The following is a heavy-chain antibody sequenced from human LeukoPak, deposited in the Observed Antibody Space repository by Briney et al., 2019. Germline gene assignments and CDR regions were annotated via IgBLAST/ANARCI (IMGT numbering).Heavy chain of an antibody. V-gene: IGHV3-30*04. CDR1: AFTFSDYT. J-gene: IGHJ4*02. Sequence: PGGSLRLSCAASAFTFSDYTMHWVRQAPGKGLEWVAVISYDGSQKHYAGSVKGRFTISRDNSKNTVYLQMNSLRDEDTAVFYCARANSSSWHYFDYWGQGTLVTVSS. CDR3: ARANSSSWHYFDY. D-gene: IGHD6-13*01. CDR2: ISYDGSQK.